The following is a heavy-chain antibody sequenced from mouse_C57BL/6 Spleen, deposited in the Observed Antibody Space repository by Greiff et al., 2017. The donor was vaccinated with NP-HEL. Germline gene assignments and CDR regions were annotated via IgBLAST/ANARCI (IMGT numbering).Heavy chain of an antibody. D-gene: IGHD5-5*01. J-gene: IGHJ2*01. CDR3: ARYNYHTRLPDY. Sequence: EVKLVESGGGLVQPGGSLSHSCGASGFTFTDDYMSWVRQPPGKALEWLGFIRNKANGYTTEYSASVKGRFTISRDNAQGILYLQMNALRAEDSATCYCARYNYHTRLPDYCCHGTTLTVSS. V-gene: IGHV7-3*01. CDR2: IRNKANGYTT. CDR1: GFTFTDDY.